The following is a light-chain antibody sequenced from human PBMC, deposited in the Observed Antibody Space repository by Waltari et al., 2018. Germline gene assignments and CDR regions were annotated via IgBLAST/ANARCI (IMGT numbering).Light chain of an antibody. J-gene: IGKJ1*01. CDR2: YAS. CDR3: LQDNNYPYT. CDR1: QSIGSG. V-gene: IGKV1D-13*01. Sequence: ATQTTHSLSAPSALVGARVSITCRASQSIGSGLAWYQQRPGRAPNVLVYYASTLHTGVPSRFSGSGSGTEFTLTINSLQPEDFATYYCLQDNNYPYTFGQGTKVEI.